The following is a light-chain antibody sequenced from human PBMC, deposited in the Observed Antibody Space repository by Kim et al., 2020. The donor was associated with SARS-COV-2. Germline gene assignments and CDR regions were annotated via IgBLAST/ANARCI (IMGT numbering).Light chain of an antibody. CDR3: QAWDSSTAV. CDR1: KLGDKY. J-gene: IGLJ2*01. Sequence: SYELTQLPSVSVSPGQTASITCSGDKLGDKYACWYQQKPGQSPVLVIYQDSKRPSGIPERFSGPNSGNTATLTISGTQAMDEADYYCQAWDSSTAVFGGG. CDR2: QDS. V-gene: IGLV3-1*01.